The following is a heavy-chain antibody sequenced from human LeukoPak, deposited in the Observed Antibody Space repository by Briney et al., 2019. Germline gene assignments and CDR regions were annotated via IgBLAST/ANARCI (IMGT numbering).Heavy chain of an antibody. J-gene: IGHJ4*02. CDR2: IYYSGNT. CDR1: GGSINSSSYY. Sequence: SETLSLTCTVSGGSINSSSYYWGWIRQPPGKGLEWIGSIYYSGNTYYNPSLKSRGTISVDTSKNQFSLKLRSVTAADTAVYYCARQSTAMGTFDYWGQGTLVPVSS. CDR3: ARQSTAMGTFDY. D-gene: IGHD5-18*01. V-gene: IGHV4-39*01.